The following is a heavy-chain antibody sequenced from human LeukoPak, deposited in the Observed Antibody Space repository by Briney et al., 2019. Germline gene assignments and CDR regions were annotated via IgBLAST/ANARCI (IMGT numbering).Heavy chain of an antibody. D-gene: IGHD3-10*01. CDR2: INPNTGGT. V-gene: IGHV1-2*02. CDR3: ARDSSFRGLTRGLLNWFDP. CDR1: GYTFTGYY. Sequence: ASVKVSCKASGYTFTGYYMHWVRQAPGQGLKWMGWINPNTGGTNYAQRFQGRVTMTTDTSISTAYMELNRLTSGDTAVYYCARDSSFRGLTRGLLNWFDPWGQGTLVTVSS. J-gene: IGHJ5*02.